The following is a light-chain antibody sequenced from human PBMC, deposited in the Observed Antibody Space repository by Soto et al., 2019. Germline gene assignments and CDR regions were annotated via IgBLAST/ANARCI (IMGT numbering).Light chain of an antibody. CDR1: NSNIGAGYD. Sequence: QSVLTQPPSVTGAPGQRVTISCTGTNSNIGAGYDVHWYQQFPGKAPKLLISAYTNRPSGIPDRFSGSKSGTSASLAITGLQAEDEGDYYCAAWDDSLNGVTFGGGTKVTVL. CDR2: AYT. CDR3: AAWDDSLNGVT. V-gene: IGLV1-40*01. J-gene: IGLJ2*01.